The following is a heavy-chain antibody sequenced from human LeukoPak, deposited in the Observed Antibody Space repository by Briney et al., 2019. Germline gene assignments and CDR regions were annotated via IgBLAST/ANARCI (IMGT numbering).Heavy chain of an antibody. J-gene: IGHJ6*02. CDR3: ARGGYCSSTSCYGYYYYGMDV. CDR2: IYTGGST. V-gene: IGHV4-4*07. CDR1: GGSISSYY. D-gene: IGHD2-2*01. Sequence: KTSETLSLTCTVSGGSISSYYWSWIRQPAGKGLEWIGRIYTGGSTNYNPSLKSRVTMSVDTSKNQFSLKLSSVTAADTAVYYCARGGYCSSTSCYGYYYYGMDVWGQGTTVTVSS.